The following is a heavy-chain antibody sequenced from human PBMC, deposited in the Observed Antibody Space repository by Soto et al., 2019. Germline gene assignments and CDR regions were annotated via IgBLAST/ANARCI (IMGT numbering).Heavy chain of an antibody. CDR2: IYYSGST. J-gene: IGHJ6*02. CDR1: GGSISSGGYY. V-gene: IGHV4-31*03. Sequence: QVQLQESGPGLVKPSQTLSLTCTVSGGSISSGGYYWSWIRQHPAKGLGWIGYIYYSGSTYYNPSLKSRVTISVDTSKNQFSLKLSSVTAADTAVYYCAREHRHGTWPWGGYYYGMDVWGQGTTVTVSS. D-gene: IGHD1-26*01. CDR3: AREHRHGTWPWGGYYYGMDV.